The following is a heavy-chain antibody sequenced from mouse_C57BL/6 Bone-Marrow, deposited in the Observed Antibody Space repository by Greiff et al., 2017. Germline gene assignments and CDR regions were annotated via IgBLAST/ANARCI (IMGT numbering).Heavy chain of an antibody. CDR1: GYTFTSYG. Sequence: LEESGAELARPGASVKLSCKASGYTFTSYGISWVKQRTGQGLEWIGEICSRSGTTYYNEKVKGKATLTADRSSSTEYMELHSLTAEDSAVYFCARWVRQDYYAMDYGVQGSSVTVSS. V-gene: IGHV1-81*01. CDR2: ICSRSGTT. CDR3: ARWVRQDYYAMDY. D-gene: IGHD2-14*01. J-gene: IGHJ4*01.